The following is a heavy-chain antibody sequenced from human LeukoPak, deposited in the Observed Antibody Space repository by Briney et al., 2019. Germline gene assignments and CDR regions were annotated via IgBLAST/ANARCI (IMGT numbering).Heavy chain of an antibody. CDR1: GFTFSNYW. D-gene: IGHD4-23*01. CDR3: ARVAAGYSVNYFDY. Sequence: GGSLRLSCVASGFTFSNYWMHWVRQPPGKGLVWVSRIYVDGRTTNYADSVKGRFTISRDNVENSLYLQMNSLRDEDTAVYYCARVAAGYSVNYFDYWGQGTLVTVSS. V-gene: IGHV3-74*01. J-gene: IGHJ4*02. CDR2: IYVDGRTT.